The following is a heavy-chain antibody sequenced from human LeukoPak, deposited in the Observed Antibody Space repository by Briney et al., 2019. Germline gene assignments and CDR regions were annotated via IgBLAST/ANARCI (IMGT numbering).Heavy chain of an antibody. V-gene: IGHV1-8*01. CDR2: MHPNSGNT. CDR1: GYTFTSYD. CDR3: ARGYYYDSRDAFDI. J-gene: IGHJ3*02. Sequence: ASVKVSCKASGYTFTSYDINWVRQATGQGLAWMGWMHPNSGNTGYAQKFQGRVTMTRNTSISTAYRELSSLRSEDTAVYYCARGYYYDSRDAFDIWGQGTMVTVSS. D-gene: IGHD3-22*01.